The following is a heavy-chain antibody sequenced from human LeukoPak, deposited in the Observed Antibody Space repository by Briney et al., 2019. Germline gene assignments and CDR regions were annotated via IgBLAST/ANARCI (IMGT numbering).Heavy chain of an antibody. Sequence: SQTLSLTCTVSGGSISSGDYYWSWIRQPPGKGLEWIGYTYYSGSTYYNPSLKSRVTISVDTSKNQFSLKLSSVTAADTAVYYCARERYYYGSSGFDYWGQGTLVTVSS. D-gene: IGHD3-22*01. CDR2: TYYSGST. CDR3: ARERYYYGSSGFDY. J-gene: IGHJ4*02. CDR1: GGSISSGDYY. V-gene: IGHV4-30-4*08.